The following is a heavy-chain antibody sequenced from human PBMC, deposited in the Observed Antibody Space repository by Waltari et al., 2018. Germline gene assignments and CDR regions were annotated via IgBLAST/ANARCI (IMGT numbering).Heavy chain of an antibody. CDR2: INHSGST. D-gene: IGHD3-22*01. V-gene: IGHV4-34*01. CDR1: GGSFSGYY. J-gene: IGHJ4*02. Sequence: QLQLQQWGAGLLKSPETLSLTCAVYGGSFSGYYCSWIRQPPGKGLEWIGEINHSGSTNYNPSLKSRVTISVDTSKNQFSLKLSSVTAADTAVYYCARGHGSGYNFDYWGQGTLVTVSS. CDR3: ARGHGSGYNFDY.